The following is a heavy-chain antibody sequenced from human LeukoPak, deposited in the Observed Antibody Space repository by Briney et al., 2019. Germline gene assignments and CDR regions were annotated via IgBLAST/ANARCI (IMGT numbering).Heavy chain of an antibody. CDR3: ARGMYSSFDY. V-gene: IGHV4-59*01. J-gene: IGHJ4*02. CDR1: GLTFSSYS. D-gene: IGHD3-22*01. CDR2: IYYSGST. Sequence: GSLRLSCAASGLTFSSYSMNWVRQAPGKGLEWIGYIYYSGSTNYNPSLKSRVTISVDTSKNQFSLKLSSVTAADTAVYYCARGMYSSFDYWGQGTLVTVSS.